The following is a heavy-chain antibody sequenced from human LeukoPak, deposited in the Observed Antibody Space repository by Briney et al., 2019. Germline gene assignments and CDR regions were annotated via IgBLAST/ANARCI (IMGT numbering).Heavy chain of an antibody. CDR2: ISSSSSYI. D-gene: IGHD2-2*01. J-gene: IGHJ4*02. CDR3: ARDLSAVGYCSSTSCYGGDY. Sequence: GGSLRLSCAASGFTFSSYSMNWVRQAPGKGLEWVSSISSSSSYIYYADSVKGRFTISRDNAKNSLYLQMNSLRAEDTAVYYCARDLSAVGYCSSTSCYGGDYWGQGTLVTVSS. CDR1: GFTFSSYS. V-gene: IGHV3-21*01.